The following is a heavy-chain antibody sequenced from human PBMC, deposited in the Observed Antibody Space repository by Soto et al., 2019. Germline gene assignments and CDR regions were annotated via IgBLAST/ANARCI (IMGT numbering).Heavy chain of an antibody. CDR1: GGSFSGYY. CDR3: ARPYGSGYYNWFDP. D-gene: IGHD3-22*01. CDR2: INHSGST. J-gene: IGHJ5*02. V-gene: IGHV4-34*01. Sequence: PSEILSLTCAVYGGSFSGYYWSWIRQPPGKGLEWIGEINHSGSTNYNPSLKSRVTISVDTSKNQFSLKLSSVTAADTAVYYCARPYGSGYYNWFDPWGQGTLVTVSS.